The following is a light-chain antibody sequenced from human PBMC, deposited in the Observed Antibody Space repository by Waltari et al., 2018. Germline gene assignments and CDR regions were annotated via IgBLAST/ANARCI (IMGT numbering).Light chain of an antibody. CDR2: EVS. V-gene: IGLV2-14*01. J-gene: IGLJ3*02. Sequence: QSALTQPASVSGSPGQSITISCTGTSSDVGGYNYVSWYQQHPGKAPKLMIYEVSNRPAGVSNRFSGSKSGNTASLTISGLQAEDEADYYCSSYTSSSKGWVFGGGTKLTVL. CDR1: SSDVGGYNY. CDR3: SSYTSSSKGWV.